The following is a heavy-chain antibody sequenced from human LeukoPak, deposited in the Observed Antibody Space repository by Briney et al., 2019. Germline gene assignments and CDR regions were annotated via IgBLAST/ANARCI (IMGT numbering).Heavy chain of an antibody. D-gene: IGHD3-22*01. V-gene: IGHV4-59*01. CDR2: IYYSGST. J-gene: IGHJ4*02. CDR1: GGSISSYY. CDR3: ASSPRHYYDSSGYFDY. Sequence: SETLSLTCTVSGGSISSYYWSWIRQPPGKGLEWIGYIYYSGSTNYNPSLKSRVTISVDTSKNQFSLKLSSVTAADTAVYYCASSPRHYYDSSGYFDYWGQGTPVTVSS.